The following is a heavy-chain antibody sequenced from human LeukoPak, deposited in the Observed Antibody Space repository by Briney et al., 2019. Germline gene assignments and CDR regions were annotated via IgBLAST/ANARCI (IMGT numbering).Heavy chain of an antibody. D-gene: IGHD3-10*01. J-gene: IGHJ5*02. CDR3: ARAVMVRGVIQEYLSWFDP. CDR2: INPNSGGT. CDR1: GYTFTGYY. Sequence: ASVKVSCKASGYTFTGYYMHWVRQPPGQGLEWMGWINPNSGGTNYAQKFQGRVTMTRDTSISTAYMEPSRLRSDDTAVYYCARAVMVRGVIQEYLSWFDPWGQGTLVTVSS. V-gene: IGHV1-2*02.